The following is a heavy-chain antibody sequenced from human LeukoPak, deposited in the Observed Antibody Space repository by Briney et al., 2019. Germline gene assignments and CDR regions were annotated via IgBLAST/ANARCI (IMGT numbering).Heavy chain of an antibody. CDR1: GGSISSYY. V-gene: IGHV4-59*01. D-gene: IGHD3-3*01. CDR2: IYYSGST. Sequence: KTSETLSLTCTVSGGSISSYYWSWIRQPPGKGLEWIGYIYYSGSTNYNPSLKSRVTISVDTSKNQFSLKLSSVTAADTAVYYCARVNELRTSYYFDYWGQGTLVTVSS. CDR3: ARVNELRTSYYFDY. J-gene: IGHJ4*02.